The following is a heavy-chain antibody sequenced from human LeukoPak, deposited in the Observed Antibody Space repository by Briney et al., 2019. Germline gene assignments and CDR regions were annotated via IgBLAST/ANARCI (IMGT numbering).Heavy chain of an antibody. J-gene: IGHJ6*02. D-gene: IGHD3-3*01. CDR3: AKDQEKGVTVFGVGTPRGMDV. Sequence: GGSLRLSCAASGFTFSSYGMHWVRQAPGTGLEWVSVISNGGSRKYYADSVKGRFTISRDNTKNTLYLQMNSLRAEDTAVYYCAKDQEKGVTVFGVGTPRGMDVWGQGTTVTVSS. CDR2: ISNGGSRK. CDR1: GFTFSSYG. V-gene: IGHV3-30*18.